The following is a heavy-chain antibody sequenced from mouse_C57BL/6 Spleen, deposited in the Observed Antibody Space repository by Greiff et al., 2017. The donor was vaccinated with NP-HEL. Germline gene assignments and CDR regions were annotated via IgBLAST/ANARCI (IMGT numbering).Heavy chain of an antibody. CDR3: ARDDGSPHFDY. V-gene: IGHV3-6*01. Sequence: DVQLQESGPGLVKPSQSLSLTCSVTGYSITSGYYWNWIRQFPGNKLEWMGYISYDGSNNYNPSLKNRISITRDTSKNQFFLKLNSVTTEDTATYYCARDDGSPHFDYWGQGTTLTVSS. CDR2: ISYDGSN. CDR1: GYSITSGYY. D-gene: IGHD1-1*01. J-gene: IGHJ2*01.